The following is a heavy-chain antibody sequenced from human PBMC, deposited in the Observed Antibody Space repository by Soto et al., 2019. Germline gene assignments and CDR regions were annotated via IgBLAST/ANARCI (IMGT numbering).Heavy chain of an antibody. CDR3: VRQYRDSQYYSGLDV. CDR1: GDSVSSNSGA. J-gene: IGHJ6*02. Sequence: SQTLSLTCAISGDSVSSNSGAWNRIRQSPSRGLERLGRTYYRSHWYNDFAVSVKSRVTIDPDTSKNQFSLQLNSVTPEDTAVYYCVRQYRDSQYYSGLDVWGQGTTVTVSS. CDR2: TYYRSHWYN. V-gene: IGHV6-1*01. D-gene: IGHD6-6*01.